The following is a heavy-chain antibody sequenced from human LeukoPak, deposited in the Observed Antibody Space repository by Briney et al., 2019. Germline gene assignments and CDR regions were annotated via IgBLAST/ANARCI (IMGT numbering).Heavy chain of an antibody. D-gene: IGHD3-3*01. Sequence: SETLSLTCTVSGYSISSGYYWGWIRQPPGKGLEWIGSIYHSGSTYYNPSLKSRVTISVDTSKNQFSLKLSSVTAADTAVYYCARGITILGVVPCGFDYWGQGTLVTVSS. CDR1: GYSISSGYY. V-gene: IGHV4-38-2*02. J-gene: IGHJ4*02. CDR2: IYHSGST. CDR3: ARGITILGVVPCGFDY.